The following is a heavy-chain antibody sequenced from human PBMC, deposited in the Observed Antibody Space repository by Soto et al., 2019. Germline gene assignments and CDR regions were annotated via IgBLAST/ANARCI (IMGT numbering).Heavy chain of an antibody. CDR2: KYYSGAT. V-gene: IGHV4-30-4*01. CDR1: GGSIKSDYY. CDR3: ARGRPNYFYYGLDV. J-gene: IGHJ6*02. Sequence: SETLSLTCTVSGGSIKSDYYWTWVRQTPGGGLEWMGYKYYSGATDSDPSLKRRVSFSVDTSKNQFYLNLTSVTVADTAVYYCARGRPNYFYYGLDVWGQGILVTVS.